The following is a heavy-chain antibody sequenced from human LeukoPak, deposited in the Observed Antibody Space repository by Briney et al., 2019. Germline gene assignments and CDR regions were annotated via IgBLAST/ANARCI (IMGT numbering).Heavy chain of an antibody. V-gene: IGHV3-21*01. Sequence: GGSLRLSCAASGFTFSGYSMNWVRQAPGKGLEWVSSISSTSNYIFYADSVKGRFTISRDNAKNSLYLQMNSLRAEDTAVYYCARDRYDWVDYYMDVWGKGTTVTVSS. CDR3: ARDRYDWVDYYMDV. J-gene: IGHJ6*03. D-gene: IGHD3-16*01. CDR1: GFTFSGYS. CDR2: ISSTSNYI.